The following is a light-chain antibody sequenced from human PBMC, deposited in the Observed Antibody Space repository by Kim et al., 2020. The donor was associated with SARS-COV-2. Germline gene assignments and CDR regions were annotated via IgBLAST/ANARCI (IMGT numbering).Light chain of an antibody. CDR1: RGVTSNY. Sequence: SPGEKATLSCRASRGVTSNYLAWYQQKPGQAPRLLIYIASSRATGIPDRFSGSWSGTEFTLTISRLEPEDFAVYYCHQYGSPPSTFGQGTRLEIK. J-gene: IGKJ5*01. CDR2: IAS. V-gene: IGKV3-20*01. CDR3: HQYGSPPST.